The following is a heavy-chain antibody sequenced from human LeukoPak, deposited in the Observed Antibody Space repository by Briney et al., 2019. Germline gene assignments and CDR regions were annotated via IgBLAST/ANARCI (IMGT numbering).Heavy chain of an antibody. J-gene: IGHJ6*02. CDR3: AKDIRTRGYYYYYGMDV. V-gene: IGHV3-74*01. Sequence: GGSLRLSCAASGNYWMHWVRQAPGKGLVWVSHINSDGSWTSYADSVKGRFTISRDNAKNSLYLQMNSLRTEDTALYYCAKDIRTRGYYYYYGMDVWGQGTTVTVSS. CDR1: GNYW. CDR2: INSDGSWT.